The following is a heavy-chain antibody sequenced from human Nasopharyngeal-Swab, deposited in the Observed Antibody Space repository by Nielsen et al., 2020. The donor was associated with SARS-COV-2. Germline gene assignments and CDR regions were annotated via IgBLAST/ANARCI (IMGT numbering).Heavy chain of an antibody. Sequence: GESLKISCSASGFTFNAYAMHWVRQAPGKGLEYVSAINWNGDVTYYVASVKGRFTSSRDNSKNTVFLQMNSLRSEDTAVYYCASWASGRSDFWGQGTLVTVSS. D-gene: IGHD2-15*01. CDR1: GFTFNAYA. CDR2: INWNGDVT. J-gene: IGHJ4*02. V-gene: IGHV3-64D*06. CDR3: ASWASGRSDF.